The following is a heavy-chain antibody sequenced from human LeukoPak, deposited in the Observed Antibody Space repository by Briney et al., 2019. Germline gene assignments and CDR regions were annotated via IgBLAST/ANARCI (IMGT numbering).Heavy chain of an antibody. J-gene: IGHJ4*02. Sequence: SCKASGYTFTGYYMHWVRQAPGKGLEWVAVISYDGSSKYYADSVKGRFTISRDNSKNTLYLQMNSLRAEDTAVYYCARDVTDYYDSSGYYFSSYFDYWGQGTLVTVSS. D-gene: IGHD3-22*01. CDR1: GYTFTGYY. CDR3: ARDVTDYYDSSGYYFSSYFDY. CDR2: ISYDGSSK. V-gene: IGHV3-30*03.